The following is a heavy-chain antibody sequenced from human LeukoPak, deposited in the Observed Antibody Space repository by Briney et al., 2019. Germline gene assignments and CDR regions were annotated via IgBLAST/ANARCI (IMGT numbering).Heavy chain of an antibody. J-gene: IGHJ5*02. Sequence: GGSLRLSCAASGFTFSSYEMNWVRQAPGKGLKWVSYISSSGSTIYYADSVKGRFTISRDNAKNSLYLQMNSLRAEDTAVYYCARDAVTGWFDPWGQGTLVTVSS. CDR1: GFTFSSYE. CDR3: ARDAVTGWFDP. D-gene: IGHD4-17*01. V-gene: IGHV3-48*03. CDR2: ISSSGSTI.